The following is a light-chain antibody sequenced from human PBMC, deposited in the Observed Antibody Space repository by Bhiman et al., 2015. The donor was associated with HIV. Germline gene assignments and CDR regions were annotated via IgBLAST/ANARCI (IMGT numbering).Light chain of an antibody. CDR2: DNL. CDR3: QVWDRDSDHPD. CDR1: GSNIANND. J-gene: IGLJ2*01. V-gene: IGLV1-51*01. Sequence: TQPPSLSATPGQRVSISCSGGGSNIANNDVFWFQQFPGAGPRLLIYDNLKRHYGTPDRFSGSNSGNTAALTIRRVEVGDEAQYFCQVWDRDSDHPDFGGGTILTVL.